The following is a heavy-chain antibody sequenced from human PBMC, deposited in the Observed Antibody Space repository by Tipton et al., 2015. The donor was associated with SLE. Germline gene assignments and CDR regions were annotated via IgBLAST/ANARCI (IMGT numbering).Heavy chain of an antibody. CDR1: GFTFSSYS. CDR3: ARDRRVFDY. V-gene: IGHV3-48*01. CDR2: ISSSSSTI. J-gene: IGHJ4*02. Sequence: GSLRLSCAASGFTFSSYSMNWVRQAPGKGLEWVSYISSSSSTIYYADSVKGRFTISRDNAKNSLYLQMNSLRAEDTAVYYCARDRRVFDYWGQGTLVTVSS.